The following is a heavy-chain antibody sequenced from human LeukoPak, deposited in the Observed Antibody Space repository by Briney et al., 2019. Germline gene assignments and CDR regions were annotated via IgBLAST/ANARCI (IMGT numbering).Heavy chain of an antibody. D-gene: IGHD4-11*01. CDR3: ARAFYSAYYFDY. J-gene: IGHJ4*02. Sequence: SETLSLTCTVSGGSISSSSYYWGWIRQPPGKGLEWIGSIYYSGSTYYNPSLKSRVTISVDTSKNQFSLKVSSVTAADTAVYYCARAFYSAYYFDYWGQGTLVTVSS. CDR1: GGSISSSSYY. CDR2: IYYSGST. V-gene: IGHV4-39*07.